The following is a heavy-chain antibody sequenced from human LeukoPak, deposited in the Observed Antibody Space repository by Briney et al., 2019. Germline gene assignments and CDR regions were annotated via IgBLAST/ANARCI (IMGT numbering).Heavy chain of an antibody. D-gene: IGHD3-16*01. V-gene: IGHV3-21*04. CDR3: AKDLARIMITFGGVIDL. J-gene: IGHJ5*02. CDR2: ISSSSSYI. Sequence: AGGSLRLSCAASGFTFSSYSMNWVRQAPGKGLEWVSSISSSSSYIYYADSVKGRFTISRDNSKNTLYLQMNSLRAEDTAVYYCAKDLARIMITFGGVIDLWGQGTLVTVSS. CDR1: GFTFSSYS.